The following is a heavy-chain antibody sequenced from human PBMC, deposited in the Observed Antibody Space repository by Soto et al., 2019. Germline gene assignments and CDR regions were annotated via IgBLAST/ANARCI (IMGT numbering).Heavy chain of an antibody. CDR3: ASSILRSGYVLPTAGFDP. CDR1: GGSFSGYY. J-gene: IGHJ5*02. D-gene: IGHD5-12*01. CDR2: INHSGST. Sequence: SETLSLTCAVYGGSFSGYYWSWIRQPPGKGLEWIGEINHSGSTNYNPSLKSRVTISVDTSKNQFSLKLSSVTAADTAVYYCASSILRSGYVLPTAGFDPWGQGTLVTVSS. V-gene: IGHV4-34*01.